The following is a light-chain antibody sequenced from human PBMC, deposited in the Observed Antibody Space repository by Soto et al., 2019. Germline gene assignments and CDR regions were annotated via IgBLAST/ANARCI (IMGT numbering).Light chain of an antibody. J-gene: IGLJ1*01. CDR1: SSDVGGYNY. Sequence: QSVLTQPASVSGSPGQSITISCTGTSSDVGGYNYVSWYQQHPGKGPKLMIYDVSNRPSGVSNRFSGSKSGNTASLTISGLQAEDEAYYYCSSYTSSSTPYVFGAGTKLTVL. CDR3: SSYTSSSTPYV. V-gene: IGLV2-14*01. CDR2: DVS.